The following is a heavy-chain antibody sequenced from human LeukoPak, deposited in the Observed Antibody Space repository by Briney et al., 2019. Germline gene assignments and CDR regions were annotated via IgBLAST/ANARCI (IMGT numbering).Heavy chain of an antibody. Sequence: GASVKVSCKASGYTFTGYYMHWVRQAPGQGLEWMGGIIPIFGTANYAQKFQGRVTITADESTSTAYMELSSLRSEDTAVYYCAQSPTFSSNDYYYYGMDVWGQGTTVTVSS. J-gene: IGHJ6*02. CDR3: AQSPTFSSNDYYYYGMDV. CDR2: IIPIFGTA. V-gene: IGHV1-69*13. D-gene: IGHD2/OR15-2a*01. CDR1: GYTFTGYY.